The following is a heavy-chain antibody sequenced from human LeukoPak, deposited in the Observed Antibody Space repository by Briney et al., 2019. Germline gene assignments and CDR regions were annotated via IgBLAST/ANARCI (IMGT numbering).Heavy chain of an antibody. V-gene: IGHV3-30*18. CDR2: ISYDGSNK. CDR3: AKELTRPNRPVAGLNY. Sequence: GRSLRLSCVASGFTFSAYGMHWVRQAPGKGLEWVAIISYDGSNKYYPDSVKGRFTISRDDSKNTLYLQMNSLRTEDTAVYYCAKELTRPNRPVAGLNYWGQGTLVTVSS. J-gene: IGHJ4*02. CDR1: GFTFSAYG. D-gene: IGHD6-19*01.